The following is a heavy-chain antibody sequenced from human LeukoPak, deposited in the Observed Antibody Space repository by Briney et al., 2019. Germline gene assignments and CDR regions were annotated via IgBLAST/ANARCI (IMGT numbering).Heavy chain of an antibody. Sequence: GGSQRLSCAASGFTFSSYAMSWVRQAPGKGLEWVSAISGSGGSTYYADSVKGRFTISRDNSKNTLYLQMNSLRAEDTAVYYCAKVGNYSNYVHFDYWGQGTLVTVSS. D-gene: IGHD4-11*01. CDR2: ISGSGGST. J-gene: IGHJ4*02. CDR3: AKVGNYSNYVHFDY. CDR1: GFTFSSYA. V-gene: IGHV3-23*01.